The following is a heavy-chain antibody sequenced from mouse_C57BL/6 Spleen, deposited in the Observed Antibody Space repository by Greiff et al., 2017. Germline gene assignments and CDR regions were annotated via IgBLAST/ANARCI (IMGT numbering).Heavy chain of an antibody. Sequence: VQLQQSGAELVRPGSSVKMSCKTSGYTFTSYGINWVKQRPGQGLEWIGYIYIGNGYTEYNEKFKGKATLTSDTSSSTAYMQLSSLTSEDSAIYFCARKGQDYGSSYLYYFDYWGQGTTLTVSS. CDR2: IYIGNGYT. V-gene: IGHV1-58*01. CDR1: GYTFTSYG. CDR3: ARKGQDYGSSYLYYFDY. J-gene: IGHJ2*01. D-gene: IGHD1-1*01.